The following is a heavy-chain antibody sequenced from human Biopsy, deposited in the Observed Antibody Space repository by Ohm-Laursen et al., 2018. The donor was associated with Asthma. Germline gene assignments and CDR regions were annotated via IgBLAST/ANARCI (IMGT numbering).Heavy chain of an antibody. CDR3: SRDTLGYYFDI. CDR1: GTHFGSYN. V-gene: IGHV3-30-3*01. Sequence: SLRLSCAASGTHFGSYNMHWARQAPGKGLEWVAVVTFDGSTQHYGDSVKGRFTISRDNSKNMLFLQMNSLRAEDTAVYYCSRDTLGYYFDIWGQGTQVTVSS. J-gene: IGHJ4*02. D-gene: IGHD6-13*01. CDR2: VTFDGSTQ.